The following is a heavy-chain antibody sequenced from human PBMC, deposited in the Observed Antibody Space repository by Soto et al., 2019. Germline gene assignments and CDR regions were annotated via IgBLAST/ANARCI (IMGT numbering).Heavy chain of an antibody. D-gene: IGHD4-17*01. Sequence: PSLLLSLPWSVAYGSIRSGTSYWSWIHQRPGKGLEWIGEINHSGSTNYNPSLKGRVTISVDTSKNQFSLKLSSVTAADTAVYYCAREAPTTVTTRGFVDYWGQGTLVTVSS. CDR3: AREAPTTVTTRGFVDY. CDR2: INHSGST. V-gene: IGHV4-39*07. CDR1: YGSIRSGTSY. J-gene: IGHJ4*02.